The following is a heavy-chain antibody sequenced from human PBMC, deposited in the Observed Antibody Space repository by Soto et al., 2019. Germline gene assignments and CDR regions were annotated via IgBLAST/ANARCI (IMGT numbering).Heavy chain of an antibody. CDR1: GFTVSSNY. D-gene: IGHD2-21*01. Sequence: GGSLRLSCAASGFTVSSNYMSWFRQAPGKGLEWISYISNIESPISYADSVKGRFTISRDNTKDSLYLQMNSLRVEDTAVYYCARDHLWAFDYWAQGILVTVSS. J-gene: IGHJ4*02. CDR3: ARDHLWAFDY. CDR2: ISNIESPI. V-gene: IGHV3-11*04.